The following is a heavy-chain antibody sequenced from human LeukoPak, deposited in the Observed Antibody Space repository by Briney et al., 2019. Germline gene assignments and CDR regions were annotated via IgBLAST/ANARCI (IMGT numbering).Heavy chain of an antibody. D-gene: IGHD2-21*02. CDR3: ATVLAYCGGDCYSGPFDY. CDR2: FDPEDGET. J-gene: IGHJ4*02. V-gene: IGHV1-24*01. CDR1: GYTLTELS. Sequence: ASVKVSCKVSGYTLTELSMHCVRQAPGKGLEWRGGFDPEDGETIYAQKFQGGVTMTEDTSTDTAYMELSSLRSEDTAVYYCATVLAYCGGDCYSGPFDYWGQGTLVTVSS.